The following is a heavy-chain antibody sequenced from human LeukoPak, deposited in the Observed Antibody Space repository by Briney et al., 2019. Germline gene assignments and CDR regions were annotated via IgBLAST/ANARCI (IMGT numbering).Heavy chain of an antibody. J-gene: IGHJ6*03. CDR1: GDSISSSNYY. V-gene: IGHV4-39*01. Sequence: SETLSLTCTVSGDSISSSNYYWDWIRQPPGKGLEWIGSIFYSGSTYYNPSLESRITISVDTSKNQFFLKLSSVTAADTAVYYCARRWQTYYYYYMDVWGKGTTVTVSS. D-gene: IGHD2-15*01. CDR2: IFYSGST. CDR3: ARRWQTYYYYYMDV.